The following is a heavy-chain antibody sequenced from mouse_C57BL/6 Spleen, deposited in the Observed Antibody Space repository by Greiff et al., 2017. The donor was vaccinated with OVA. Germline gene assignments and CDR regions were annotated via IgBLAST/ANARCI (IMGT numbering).Heavy chain of an antibody. CDR2: INPGSGGT. D-gene: IGHD1-1*01. Sequence: QVQLKQSGAELVRPGTSVKVSCKASGYAFTNYLIEWVKQRPGQGLEWIGVINPGSGGTNYNEKFKGKATLTADKSSSTAYMQLSSLTSEDSAVYFCAREATVVGDYAMDYWGQGTSVTVSS. CDR1: GYAFTNYL. CDR3: AREATVVGDYAMDY. J-gene: IGHJ4*01. V-gene: IGHV1-54*01.